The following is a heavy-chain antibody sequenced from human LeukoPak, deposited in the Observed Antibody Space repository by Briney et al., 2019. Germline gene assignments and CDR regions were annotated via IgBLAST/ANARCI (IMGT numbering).Heavy chain of an antibody. Sequence: SVKVSCKASGGTFSNNAISWVRQAPGQGLEWMGGIIPIFGTTNYAQKLQGRLTMTTDTSTSTAYMELRSLRSDDTAVYYCARDFDDSSQGYYFDYWGQGTLVTVSS. CDR3: ARDFDDSSQGYYFDY. CDR2: IIPIFGTT. D-gene: IGHD3-22*01. V-gene: IGHV1-69*05. J-gene: IGHJ4*02. CDR1: GGTFSNNA.